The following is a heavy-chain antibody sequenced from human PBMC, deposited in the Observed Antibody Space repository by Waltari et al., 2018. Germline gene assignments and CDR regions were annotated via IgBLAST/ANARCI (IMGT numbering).Heavy chain of an antibody. V-gene: IGHV3-53*01. Sequence: EVQLVESGGGLIQPGGSLRLSCAASGFSVSSNYMSWVRQAPGQGLEWVSLFYSGGGTYYADSVKCRFTISRDNYKNTLYLQMNSLRAEDTAVYYGTRKTDSSGSGDYWGQGTLVTVSS. CDR3: TRKTDSSGSGDY. CDR1: GFSVSSNY. CDR2: FYSGGGT. D-gene: IGHD6-19*01. J-gene: IGHJ4*02.